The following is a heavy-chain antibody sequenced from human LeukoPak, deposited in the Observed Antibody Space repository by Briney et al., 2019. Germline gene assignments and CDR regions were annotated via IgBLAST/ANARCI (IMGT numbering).Heavy chain of an antibody. J-gene: IGHJ4*02. CDR3: ARDSWPEVVRFDF. D-gene: IGHD1-14*01. Sequence: SQTLSLTCTVSGASISSGFSYWSWIRQPAGKGLEWIGRIYTTESTYYNPSLRSRVTISLDTSKNQFSLRLSSVTAADTAVYYCARDSWPEVVRFDFWGQGTLVTVSS. V-gene: IGHV4-61*02. CDR1: GASISSGFSY. CDR2: IYTTEST.